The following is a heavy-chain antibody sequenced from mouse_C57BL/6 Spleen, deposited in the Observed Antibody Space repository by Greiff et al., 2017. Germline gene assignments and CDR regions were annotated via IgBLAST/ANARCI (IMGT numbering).Heavy chain of an antibody. Sequence: EVKLMESGGGLVQPGGSLKLSCAASGFTFSDYYMYWVRQTPEKRLEWVAYISNGGGSTYYPDTVKGRFTISRDNAKNTLYLQMSRLKSEDAAMYYCARHDYYGSSYDWYFDVWGTGTTVTVSS. D-gene: IGHD1-1*01. J-gene: IGHJ1*03. CDR2: ISNGGGST. CDR1: GFTFSDYY. V-gene: IGHV5-12*01. CDR3: ARHDYYGSSYDWYFDV.